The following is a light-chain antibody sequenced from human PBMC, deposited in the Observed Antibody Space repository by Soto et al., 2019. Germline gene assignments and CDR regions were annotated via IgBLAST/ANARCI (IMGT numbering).Light chain of an antibody. Sequence: EIVLTQSPDTLSFSPGERATLCCRASQSVRSSLAWYQQKPGQAPRLLIYDASNRATGIPARFSGSGSGTDFTLTISSLEPEDFAVYYCQQRSNWPPEVTFGPGTKVDIK. J-gene: IGKJ3*01. V-gene: IGKV3-11*01. CDR3: QQRSNWPPEVT. CDR1: QSVRSS. CDR2: DAS.